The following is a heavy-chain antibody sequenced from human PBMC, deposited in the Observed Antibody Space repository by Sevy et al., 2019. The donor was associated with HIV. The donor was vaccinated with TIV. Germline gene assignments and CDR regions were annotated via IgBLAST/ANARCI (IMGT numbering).Heavy chain of an antibody. V-gene: IGHV3-30-3*01. CDR3: ARYINVVVVAATLGDAFDI. Sequence: GGSLRLSCAASGFTFSSYAMHWVRQAPGKGLEWVAVISYDGSNKYYADSVKGRFTISRDNSKNTLYLQMNSLRAEDTAVYYCARYINVVVVAATLGDAFDIWGQGTMVTVSS. D-gene: IGHD2-15*01. CDR1: GFTFSSYA. J-gene: IGHJ3*02. CDR2: ISYDGSNK.